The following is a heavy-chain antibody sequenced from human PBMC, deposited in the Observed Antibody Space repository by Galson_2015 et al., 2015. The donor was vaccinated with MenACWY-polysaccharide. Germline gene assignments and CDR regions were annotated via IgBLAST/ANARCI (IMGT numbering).Heavy chain of an antibody. CDR1: GFTFSNYW. CDR2: IKPDGSDK. J-gene: IGHJ4*02. CDR3: ARDSHYNTLDY. V-gene: IGHV3-7*01. D-gene: IGHD1-1*01. Sequence: SLRLSCAASGFTFSNYWMSWVSQAPGKGLEWVASIKPDGSDKYYVDSVKGRFIISRDNAQNSLFLQMSNLRAEDTAVYYCARDSHYNTLDYWGQGTLVAVSS.